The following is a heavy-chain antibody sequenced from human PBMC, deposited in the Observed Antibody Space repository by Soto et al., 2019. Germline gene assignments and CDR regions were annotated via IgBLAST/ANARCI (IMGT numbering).Heavy chain of an antibody. D-gene: IGHD3-10*01. V-gene: IGHV4-59*01. Sequence: SETLSLTCTVSGGSISSYYWSWIRQPSGKGLEWIGYIYYSGSTNYNPSLKSRVTISVDTSKNQFSLKLSSVTAADTAVYYCARVPSFNYSYCMDVWGKGTTVTAS. CDR2: IYYSGST. CDR1: GGSISSYY. CDR3: ARVPSFNYSYCMDV. J-gene: IGHJ6*03.